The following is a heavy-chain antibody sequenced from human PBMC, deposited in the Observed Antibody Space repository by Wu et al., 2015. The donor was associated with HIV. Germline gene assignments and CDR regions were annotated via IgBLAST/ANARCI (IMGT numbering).Heavy chain of an antibody. V-gene: IGHV1-18*01. CDR3: ARSHKWLQLRYQGIFDY. CDR1: GYTFTSYG. CDR2: INPKSGGA. J-gene: IGHJ4*02. D-gene: IGHD5-24*01. Sequence: QGQLVQSGAEVKKPGASVKVSCKASGYTFTSYGISWVRQAPGQGLEWMGWINPKSGGANYAQDFKGRLTMTRDTSITTVYMELKRLTSEDTAMYFCARSHKWLQLRYQGIFDYWGQGTLVTVSS.